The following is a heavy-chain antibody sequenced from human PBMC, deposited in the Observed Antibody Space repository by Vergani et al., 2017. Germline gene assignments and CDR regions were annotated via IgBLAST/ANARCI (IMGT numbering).Heavy chain of an antibody. CDR2: IKQDGNEK. V-gene: IGHV3-7*01. D-gene: IGHD3-22*01. Sequence: EVQLVESVGDFVQPGGSLRLSCAASGFTFSSYWMTWVRQAPGKGLEWVANIKQDGNEKYYVDSVKGRFTISRDNARNSLYLQMNSLRAEDTAVYYCARDMRDYYDSSGHYYYYYGMDVWGLGTTVTVSS. CDR3: ARDMRDYYDSSGHYYYYYGMDV. J-gene: IGHJ6*02. CDR1: GFTFSSYW.